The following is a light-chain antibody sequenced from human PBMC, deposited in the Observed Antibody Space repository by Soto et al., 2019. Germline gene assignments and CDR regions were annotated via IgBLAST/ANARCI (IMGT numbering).Light chain of an antibody. V-gene: IGKV1-27*01. Sequence: DIQMTQSPSSLSASVGDRVTITCRASQGISNYLAWYQQKPGKVPKLLIYAASTLQSGVPSRFSGSGSGPDFTLTISSLQPDDVSTYSCHTYLSGPRTFGQGTKVEIK. CDR3: HTYLSGPRT. CDR1: QGISNY. CDR2: AAS. J-gene: IGKJ1*01.